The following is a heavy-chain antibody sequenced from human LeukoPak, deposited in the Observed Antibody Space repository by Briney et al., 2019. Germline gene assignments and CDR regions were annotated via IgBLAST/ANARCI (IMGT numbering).Heavy chain of an antibody. CDR1: GFTFSSYG. V-gene: IGHV3-30*02. CDR2: IRYDGSNK. J-gene: IGHJ4*02. CDR3: AKARGLWTDY. D-gene: IGHD5-18*01. Sequence: GGSLRLSCAASGFTFSSYGMHWVRQAPGKGLEGVAFIRYDGSNKYYADSVKGRFTISRDNSKNTLYLQMNSLRAEDTAVYYCAKARGLWTDYWGQGTLVTVSS.